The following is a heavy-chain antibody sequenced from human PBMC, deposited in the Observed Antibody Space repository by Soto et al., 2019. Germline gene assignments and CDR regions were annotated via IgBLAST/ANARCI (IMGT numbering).Heavy chain of an antibody. CDR2: IIHVAGAA. V-gene: IGHV1-69*01. J-gene: IGHJ4*02. D-gene: IGHD2-2*01. CDR1: GGTFGSYA. Sequence: QVQLVQSGAEVKKPGSSVKVSCKASGGTFGSYAFSWVRQAPGQGLEWMGGIIHVAGAAHYAQEWQGRGTITADESTSTAYMELSSLSSQDTAVYYCATALGGRSTSCSLDYWGQGTRVIVSS. CDR3: ATALGGRSTSCSLDY.